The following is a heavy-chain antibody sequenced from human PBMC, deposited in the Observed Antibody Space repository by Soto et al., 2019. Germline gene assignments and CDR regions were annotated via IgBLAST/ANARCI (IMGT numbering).Heavy chain of an antibody. Sequence: QVQLQESGPGLVKPSQTLSLTCTVSGGSISSGDYYWSWIRQPPGKGLEWIGYIYYSGSTYYNPSLKSRVTISVDTSKNQFSLKLSSVTAADTAVYYCARSPVGGIAAAGLDYWGQGTLVTVSS. D-gene: IGHD6-13*01. J-gene: IGHJ4*02. CDR2: IYYSGST. V-gene: IGHV4-30-4*01. CDR1: GGSISSGDYY. CDR3: ARSPVGGIAAAGLDY.